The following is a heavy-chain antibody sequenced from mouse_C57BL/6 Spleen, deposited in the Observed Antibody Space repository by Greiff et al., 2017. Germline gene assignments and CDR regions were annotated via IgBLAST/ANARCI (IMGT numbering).Heavy chain of an antibody. CDR3: ARKGYSNYEEAWFAY. CDR1: GFSLTSYG. J-gene: IGHJ3*01. V-gene: IGHV2-2*01. Sequence: VQGVESGPGLVQPSQSLSITCTVSGFSLTSYGVHWVRQSPGKGLEWLGVIWSGGSTDYNAAFISRLSISKDNSKSQVFFKMNSLQADDTAIYYCARKGYSNYEEAWFAYWGQGTLVTVSA. D-gene: IGHD2-5*01. CDR2: IWSGGST.